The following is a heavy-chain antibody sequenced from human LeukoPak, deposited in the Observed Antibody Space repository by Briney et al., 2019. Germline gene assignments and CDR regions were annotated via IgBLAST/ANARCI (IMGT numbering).Heavy chain of an antibody. D-gene: IGHD3-3*01. CDR3: AKDVEDDFWSGKAMVYYMDV. J-gene: IGHJ6*03. CDR1: GFTVSSNY. V-gene: IGHV3-53*01. CDR2: IYSGGST. Sequence: GSLRLSCTASGFTVSSNYMSWVRQAPGMGLEWVSVIYSGGSTYYADSVKGRFTISRDSSKNTLYLQMNSLRAEDTAVYYCAKDVEDDFWSGKAMVYYMDVWGKGTTVTVSS.